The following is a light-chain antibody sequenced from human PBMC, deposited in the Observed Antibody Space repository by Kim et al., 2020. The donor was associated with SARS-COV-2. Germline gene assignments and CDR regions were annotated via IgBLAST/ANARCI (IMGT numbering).Light chain of an antibody. CDR1: QGVSSN. J-gene: IGKJ4*01. V-gene: IGKV3-15*01. CDR3: QQYSNWPPYT. CDR2: GAS. Sequence: YPGERATLSCRASQGVSSNLAWYQQKPGQAPRLLIYGASTRAPGIPGRFSGSGSGTQFTLTINSLQSEDFAVYYCQQYSNWPPYTFGGGTKVDIK.